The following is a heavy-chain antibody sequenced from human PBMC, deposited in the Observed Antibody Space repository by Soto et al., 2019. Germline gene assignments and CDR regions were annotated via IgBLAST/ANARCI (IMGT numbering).Heavy chain of an antibody. CDR3: GRVVIKMAIQSIDP. CDR1: GGSLSGYY. CDR2: VNPGGIT. J-gene: IGHJ5*02. V-gene: IGHV4-34*01. D-gene: IGHD3-3*01. Sequence: SETLSLTCAVYGGSLSGYYWTWIRQPPGKGLEWIGEVNPGGITNYSPSVKSRLKISLDTSKKEVSLEMTSVTAADTAVYYCGRVVIKMAIQSIDPWGPGTLVTVSS.